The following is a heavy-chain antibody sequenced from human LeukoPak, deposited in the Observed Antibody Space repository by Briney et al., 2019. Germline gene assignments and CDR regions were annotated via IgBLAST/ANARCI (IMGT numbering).Heavy chain of an antibody. V-gene: IGHV3-23*01. CDR2: ISGSGGST. J-gene: IGHJ4*02. Sequence: PGGSLRLSCAASGFTFSSYAMSWVRQAPGKGLEWVSAISGSGGSTYYADSVKGRFTISRDNSKNTLYLQMNSLRAEDTAVYYCAKRESQTVVTTPFDYWGQGTLVTVSS. CDR1: GFTFSSYA. CDR3: AKRESQTVVTTPFDY. D-gene: IGHD4-23*01.